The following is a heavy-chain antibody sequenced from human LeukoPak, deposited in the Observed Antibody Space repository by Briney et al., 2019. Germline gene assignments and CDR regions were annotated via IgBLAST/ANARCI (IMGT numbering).Heavy chain of an antibody. J-gene: IGHJ5*02. CDR1: GFTFSAYS. CDR2: ISFSGTYI. D-gene: IGHD1-26*01. Sequence: PGGSLRLSCAASGFTFSAYSLNWVRQAPGKGLEWISSISFSGTYIYYADSVKGRITISRDNAKNSLYLQMNSLRAEDTAVYYCARDIKWGETRFDPWGQGTLVTVSS. CDR3: ARDIKWGETRFDP. V-gene: IGHV3-21*01.